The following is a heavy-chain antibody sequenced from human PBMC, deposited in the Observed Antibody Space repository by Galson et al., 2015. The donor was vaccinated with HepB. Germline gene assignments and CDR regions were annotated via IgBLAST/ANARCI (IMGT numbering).Heavy chain of an antibody. V-gene: IGHV3-73*01. Sequence: SLRLSCAASGFTFSGSVMHWVRQASGKGLEWVGRIRSKANSYATAYAASVKGRFTISRDDSKNTAYLQMNSLKTEDTAVYFCTRRYCSSTSCYAGYNWFAPWGQGTLVTVSS. CDR2: IRSKANSYAT. J-gene: IGHJ5*02. CDR1: GFTFSGSV. D-gene: IGHD2-2*01. CDR3: TRRYCSSTSCYAGYNWFAP.